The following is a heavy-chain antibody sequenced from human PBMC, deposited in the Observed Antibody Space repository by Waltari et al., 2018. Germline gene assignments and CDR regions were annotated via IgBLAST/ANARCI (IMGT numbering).Heavy chain of an antibody. V-gene: IGHV4-34*01. D-gene: IGHD2-21*01. J-gene: IGHJ4*02. CDR3: ARGPVATITEVVIASPFDY. Sequence: QVQLQQWGAGLLKPSETLSLTCAVYGGSFSGYYWSWIRQPPGKGLEWIGEINHSGSTNSNPSLKSRVTISVDTSKNQFSLKLSSVTAADTAVYYCARGPVATITEVVIASPFDYWGQGTLVTVSS. CDR1: GGSFSGYY. CDR2: INHSGST.